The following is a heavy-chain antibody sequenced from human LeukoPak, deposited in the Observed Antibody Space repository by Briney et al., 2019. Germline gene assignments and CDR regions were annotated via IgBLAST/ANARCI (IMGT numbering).Heavy chain of an antibody. CDR3: ARVKIRDHAFDI. Sequence: PGGSLRLSCAASGFSFSDYYMSWIRQAPGKGLEGVSYISSSGSTIYYADSVKGRFTISRDNAKNSLYLQMNSLRAEDTAVYYCARVKIRDHAFDIWGHGTMVTVSS. CDR1: GFSFSDYY. CDR2: ISSSGSTI. J-gene: IGHJ3*02. D-gene: IGHD3-16*01. V-gene: IGHV3-11*01.